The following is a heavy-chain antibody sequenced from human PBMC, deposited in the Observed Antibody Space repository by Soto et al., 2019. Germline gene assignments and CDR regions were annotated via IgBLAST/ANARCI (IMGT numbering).Heavy chain of an antibody. CDR2: ITWNGNVI. J-gene: IGHJ4*03. D-gene: IGHD2-8*02. V-gene: IGHV3-9*01. Sequence: EVQMVESGGGFIQPGRSLGLSCADSGFTFDDYAMHWVRRVPGRGLEWVSSITWNGNVIGYADSVKRRFTVSRDHAKNSLDLQMSDVRPEDTALYYCAKGGPDAFCAGGRCYFDSWGQGIQVTVTS. CDR3: AKGGPDAFCAGGRCYFDS. CDR1: GFTFDDYA.